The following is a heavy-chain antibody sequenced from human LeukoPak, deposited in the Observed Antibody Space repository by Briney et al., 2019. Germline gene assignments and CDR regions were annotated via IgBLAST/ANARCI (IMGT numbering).Heavy chain of an antibody. J-gene: IGHJ4*02. Sequence: SVKVSCKASGGTFSSYAISWVRQAPGQGLEWMGGIIPIFGTANYAQKFQGRVTITADKSTSTAYMELSSLRSEDTAVYYCAHLAAAGTGFDYWGQGTLVTVSS. CDR3: AHLAAAGTGFDY. V-gene: IGHV1-69*06. D-gene: IGHD6-13*01. CDR2: IIPIFGTA. CDR1: GGTFSSYA.